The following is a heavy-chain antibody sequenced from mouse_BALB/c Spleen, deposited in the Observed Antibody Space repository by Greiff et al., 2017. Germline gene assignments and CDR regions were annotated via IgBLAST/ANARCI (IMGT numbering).Heavy chain of an antibody. V-gene: IGHV5-6-3*01. Sequence: DVKLVESGGGLVQPGGSLKLSCAASGFTFSSYGMSWVRQTPDKRLELVATINSNGGSTYYPDSVKGRFTISRDNAKNTLYLQMSSLKSEDTAMYYCARAGFLMDYWGQGTSVTVSS. J-gene: IGHJ4*01. CDR1: GFTFSSYG. CDR2: INSNGGST. CDR3: ARAGFLMDY.